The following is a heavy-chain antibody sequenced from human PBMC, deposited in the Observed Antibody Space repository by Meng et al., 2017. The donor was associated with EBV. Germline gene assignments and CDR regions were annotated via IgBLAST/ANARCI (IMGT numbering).Heavy chain of an antibody. CDR1: GVYISRSSYY. CDR2: IYYSGST. J-gene: IGHJ4*02. Sequence: QLQLQESGPGLVKPSETLSLTCTGSGVYISRSSYYWGWIRQPPGKGLEWTGSIYYSGSTYYNPSLKSRVTISVDTSKNQFSLKLSSVTAADTAVYYCADYSSWGQGTLVTVSS. D-gene: IGHD4-11*01. CDR3: ADYSS. V-gene: IGHV4-39*07.